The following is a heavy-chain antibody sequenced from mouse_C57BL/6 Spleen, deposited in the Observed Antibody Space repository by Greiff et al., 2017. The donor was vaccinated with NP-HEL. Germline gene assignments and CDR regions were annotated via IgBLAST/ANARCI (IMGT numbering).Heavy chain of an antibody. CDR3: TTDITTVVGY. D-gene: IGHD1-1*01. Sequence: VQLQQSGAELVRPGASVKLSCTASGFNIKDYYMHWVKQRPEQGLEWIGRIDPEDGDTEYAPKFQGKATMTADTSSNPAYLQLSSLTSEDTAVYYCTTDITTVVGYWGQGTTLTVSS. CDR1: GFNIKDYY. CDR2: IDPEDGDT. J-gene: IGHJ2*01. V-gene: IGHV14-1*01.